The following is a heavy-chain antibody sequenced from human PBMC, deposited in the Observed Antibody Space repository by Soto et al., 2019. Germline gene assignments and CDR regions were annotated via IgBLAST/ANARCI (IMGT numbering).Heavy chain of an antibody. CDR3: ARSDWGYCSGGSCYDY. Sequence: SETLSLTCAVSGGSISSSNWWSWVRQPPGKGLEWIGEIYHSGSTNYNPSLKSRVTISVDKSKNQFSLKLSSVTAADTAVYYCARSDWGYCSGGSCYDYWGQGTLVTVSS. D-gene: IGHD2-15*01. CDR1: GGSISSSNW. V-gene: IGHV4-4*02. CDR2: IYHSGST. J-gene: IGHJ4*02.